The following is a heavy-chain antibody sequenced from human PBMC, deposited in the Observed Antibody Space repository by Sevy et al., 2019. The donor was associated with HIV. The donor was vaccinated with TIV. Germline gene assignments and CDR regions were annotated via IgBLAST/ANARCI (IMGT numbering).Heavy chain of an antibody. CDR3: AREAGGYDYYYGMDV. D-gene: IGHD5-12*01. CDR1: GGTIVSSGNY. V-gene: IGHV4-39*02. CDR2: IYYNGHT. J-gene: IGHJ6*02. Sequence: SETLSLTCSISGGTIVSSGNYWGWIRQTPGKGLERIGSIYYNGHTFYTPSLKSRLTISIDTSKNHFSLTLSSVTVADTAVYFCAREAGGYDYYYGMDVWGQGTTVTVSS.